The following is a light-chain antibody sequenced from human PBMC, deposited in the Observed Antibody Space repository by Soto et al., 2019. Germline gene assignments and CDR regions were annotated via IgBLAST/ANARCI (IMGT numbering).Light chain of an antibody. J-gene: IGLJ1*01. CDR2: DVT. Sequence: QSALTQPRSVSLSPGQSVTISCSGTNSDVGTYNYVSWYQQHPGKAPKLMIYDVTKRPSGVPDRFSGSKSGNTASLTISGLQAEDEADYYCCSYAGRYIYVFGTGTKVTVL. V-gene: IGLV2-11*01. CDR3: CSYAGRYIYV. CDR1: NSDVGTYNY.